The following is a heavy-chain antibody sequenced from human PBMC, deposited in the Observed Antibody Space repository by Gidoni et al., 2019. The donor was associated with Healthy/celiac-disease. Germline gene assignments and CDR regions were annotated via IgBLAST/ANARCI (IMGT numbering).Heavy chain of an antibody. CDR1: GFTFSSYS. CDR2: ISSSSSTI. CDR3: ARDGFSSSWYANWFDP. Sequence: EVQLVESGGGLVQPGGSLRLSCAASGFTFSSYSMNWVRQAPGKGLEWVSYISSSSSTIYYADSVKGRFTISRDNAKNSLYLQMNSLRDEDTAVYYCARDGFSSSWYANWFDPWGQGTLVTVSS. V-gene: IGHV3-48*02. D-gene: IGHD6-13*01. J-gene: IGHJ5*02.